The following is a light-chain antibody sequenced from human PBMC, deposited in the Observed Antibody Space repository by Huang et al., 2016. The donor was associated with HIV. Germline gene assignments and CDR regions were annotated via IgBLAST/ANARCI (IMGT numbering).Light chain of an antibody. CDR3: QQRSNWPPLT. CDR1: QSVSSY. CDR2: DAT. Sequence: EIVLTQSPATLSLSPGERATLSCRASQSVSSYLAWYQQKPGQAPRLLISDATNRATGIPARFSGSGSGTDFTLTISSLEPEDFAVYYGQQRSNWPPLTFGGGTKVEIK. J-gene: IGKJ4*01. V-gene: IGKV3-11*01.